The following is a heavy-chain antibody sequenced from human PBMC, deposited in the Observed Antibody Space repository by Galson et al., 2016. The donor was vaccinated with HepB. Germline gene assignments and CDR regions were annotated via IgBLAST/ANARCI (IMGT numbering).Heavy chain of an antibody. CDR3: ARDGGYCSSTSCYNDAFDI. Sequence: SVKVSCKASGYTFTSYAMHWVRQAPGQRLEWMGWINAGHGNTKYSQKFQGRVTITRDTSASTAYMELSSLRSEDTAVYYCARDGGYCSSTSCYNDAFDIWGQGTMVTVSS. CDR1: GYTFTSYA. CDR2: INAGHGNT. J-gene: IGHJ3*02. V-gene: IGHV1-3*01. D-gene: IGHD2-2*02.